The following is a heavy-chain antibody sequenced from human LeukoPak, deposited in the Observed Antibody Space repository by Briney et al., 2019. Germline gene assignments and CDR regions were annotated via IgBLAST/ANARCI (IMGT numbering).Heavy chain of an antibody. CDR2: IYTSGST. V-gene: IGHV4-4*07. CDR3: ASLIAAAGTEAFDI. Sequence: SSETLSLTCTVPGGSISSYYWSWIRQPAGKGLEWIGRIYTSGSTNYNPSLKSRVTMSVDTSKNQFSLKLSSVTAADTAVYYCASLIAAAGTEAFDIWGQGTMVTVSS. D-gene: IGHD6-13*01. CDR1: GGSISSYY. J-gene: IGHJ3*02.